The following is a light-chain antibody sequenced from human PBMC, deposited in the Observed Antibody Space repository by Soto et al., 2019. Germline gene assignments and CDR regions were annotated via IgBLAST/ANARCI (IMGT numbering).Light chain of an antibody. CDR2: GAS. J-gene: IGKJ1*01. CDR3: QQYGGSPWM. Sequence: EIVLTQAPATLSVSPVEGATLSFMASQTISGNFLAWYQQRPGQAPRLLMYGASSRATGIPDRFSGSESGTDFTLTISSLEPEDFAVYHCQQYGGSPWMFGQGTKVDIK. V-gene: IGKV3-20*01. CDR1: QTISGNF.